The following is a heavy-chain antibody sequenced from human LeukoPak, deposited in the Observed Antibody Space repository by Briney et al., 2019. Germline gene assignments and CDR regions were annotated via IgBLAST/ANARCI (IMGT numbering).Heavy chain of an antibody. CDR1: GFTFSSYE. V-gene: IGHV3-48*03. CDR3: ARANYYYDSSGYYSAYFDY. D-gene: IGHD3-22*01. J-gene: IGHJ4*02. Sequence: GGSLRLSCAASGFTFSSYEMSWVRQAPGKGLEWVSYISSSGSTIYYADSVKGRFTISRDNAKNSLYLQMNSLRAEDTAVYYCARANYYYDSSGYYSAYFDYWGQGTLVTVSS. CDR2: ISSSGSTI.